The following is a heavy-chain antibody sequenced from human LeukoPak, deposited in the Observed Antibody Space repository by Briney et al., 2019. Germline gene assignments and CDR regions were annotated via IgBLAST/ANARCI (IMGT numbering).Heavy chain of an antibody. CDR3: ARERAVTTYYYFDY. CDR2: IYYSGST. V-gene: IGHV4-59*01. D-gene: IGHD4-17*01. J-gene: IGHJ4*02. Sequence: SETLSLTCTVSGGSISSYYWSWLRQPPGKGLEWIGYIYYSGSTNYSPTLKSRVTISVDTSKNQFSLKLSSVTAADTAVYYCARERAVTTYYYFDYWGQGTLVTVSS. CDR1: GGSISSYY.